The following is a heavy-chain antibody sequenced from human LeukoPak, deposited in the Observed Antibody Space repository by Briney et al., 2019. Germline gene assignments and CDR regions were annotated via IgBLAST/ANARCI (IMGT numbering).Heavy chain of an antibody. CDR3: ARGWATIPD. CDR1: GFIFSNYA. D-gene: IGHD5-24*01. J-gene: IGHJ4*02. V-gene: IGHV3-48*02. Sequence: GGSLRLSCAASGFIFSNYAMNWVRQAPGKGLEWISYINGDSSARLYADSVKGRFTISRDNAKNSLFLQMNSLRDDDTALYYCARGWATIPDWGQGSLVIVSS. CDR2: INGDSSAR.